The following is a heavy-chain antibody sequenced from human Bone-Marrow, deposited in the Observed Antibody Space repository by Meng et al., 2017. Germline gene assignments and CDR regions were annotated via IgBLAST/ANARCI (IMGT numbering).Heavy chain of an antibody. CDR1: GGTCSSYT. CDR3: ERLEYGDYFDY. D-gene: IGHD4-17*01. Sequence: SVKVSCKASGGTCSSYTISCVRQAPGQGLEWMGRIIPILGIANYAQKFQGRVTITADKSKSTAYMELSSMRSEDTAVYYCERLEYGDYFDYWGQGTLGTVYS. V-gene: IGHV1-69*02. J-gene: IGHJ4*02. CDR2: IIPILGIA.